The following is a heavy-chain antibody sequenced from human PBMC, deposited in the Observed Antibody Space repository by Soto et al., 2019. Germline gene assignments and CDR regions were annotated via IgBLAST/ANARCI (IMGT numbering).Heavy chain of an antibody. Sequence: GGSLRLSCAASGFTFSSYAMSWVRQAPGKGLEWVSDIRGGGGSTYYADSVKGRFTISRDNSKNTLYLQMNSLRAEDTAVYYCAKYRREMDYFDYWGQGTLVTVSS. CDR2: IRGGGGST. CDR3: AKYRREMDYFDY. J-gene: IGHJ4*02. D-gene: IGHD1-26*01. V-gene: IGHV3-23*01. CDR1: GFTFSSYA.